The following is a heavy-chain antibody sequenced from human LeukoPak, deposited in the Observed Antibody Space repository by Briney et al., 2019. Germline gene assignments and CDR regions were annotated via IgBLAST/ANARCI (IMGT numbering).Heavy chain of an antibody. V-gene: IGHV3-21*01. CDR2: ISSSSTYI. J-gene: IGHJ4*02. D-gene: IGHD6-13*01. Sequence: PGGSLGLSCAASGFTFSSYSMNWVRQAPGKGLEWVSSISSSSTYIYYADSVKGRFTVSRDNAKNSLYLQMNSLRAEDTAVYFCASQYTSSRIFDDWGQGTLVTVSS. CDR3: ASQYTSSRIFDD. CDR1: GFTFSSYS.